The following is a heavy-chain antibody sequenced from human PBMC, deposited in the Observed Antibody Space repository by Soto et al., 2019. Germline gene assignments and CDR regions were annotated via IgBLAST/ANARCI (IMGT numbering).Heavy chain of an antibody. CDR2: IFYTGST. CDR3: ARSLRNDFFDY. CDR1: GGSVSSGSYF. J-gene: IGHJ4*02. V-gene: IGHV4-61*01. Sequence: SETLSLTCTVSGGSVSSGSYFWSWMRQAPGKGLEFIGHIFYTGSTNYNPSLKSRVSISLDTSKSQFSLKLSSVTAADTAVYYCARSLRNDFFDYWGQGALVTVSS. D-gene: IGHD3-3*01.